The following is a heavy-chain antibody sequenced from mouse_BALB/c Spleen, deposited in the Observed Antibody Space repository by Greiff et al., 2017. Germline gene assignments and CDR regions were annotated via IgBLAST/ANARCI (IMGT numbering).Heavy chain of an antibody. D-gene: IGHD1-1*01. J-gene: IGHJ1*01. CDR2: INPSNGGT. Sequence: VQLQQSGAELVKPGASVKLSCKASGYTFTSYYMYWVKQRPGQGLEWIGEINPSNGGTNFNEKFKSKATLTVDKSSSTAYMQLSSLTSEDSAVYYCTRYYYGSRGYFDVWGAGTTVTVSS. V-gene: IGHV1S81*02. CDR1: GYTFTSYY. CDR3: TRYYYGSRGYFDV.